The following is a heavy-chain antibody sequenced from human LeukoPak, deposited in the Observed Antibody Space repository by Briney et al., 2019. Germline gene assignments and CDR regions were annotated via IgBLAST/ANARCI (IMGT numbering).Heavy chain of an antibody. CDR2: ISAYNGNT. CDR3: ARSGDPDDYYYGMDV. J-gene: IGHJ6*02. CDR1: GYTFTSSV. D-gene: IGHD4-17*01. V-gene: IGHV1-18*01. Sequence: ASVKLSCKASGYTFTSSVISSVRQAPGHGLEWMGWISAYNGNTNYAQKLQGRVTMTTDTSTSTAYMELRSARSDDAAVYYCARSGDPDDYYYGMDVWGQGTTVTVAS.